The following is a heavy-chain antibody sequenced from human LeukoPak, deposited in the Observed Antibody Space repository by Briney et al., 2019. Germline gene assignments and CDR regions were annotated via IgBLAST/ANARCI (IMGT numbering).Heavy chain of an antibody. D-gene: IGHD3-3*01. CDR3: ARGTYFWSGYFTN. CDR2: IYYSGST. V-gene: IGHV4-59*12. J-gene: IGHJ4*02. Sequence: PSETLSLTCTVSGGSISSYYWSWIRQPPGKGLEWIGYIYYSGSTHYNPSLKSRVTISVDTSKNQFSLKLSSVTAADTAVYYCARGTYFWSGYFTNWGQGTLVTVSS. CDR1: GGSISSYY.